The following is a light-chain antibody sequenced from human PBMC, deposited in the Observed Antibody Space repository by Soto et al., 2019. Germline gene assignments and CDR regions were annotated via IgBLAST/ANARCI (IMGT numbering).Light chain of an antibody. CDR1: ISNIGTNN. Sequence: QSVLTQPPSASGTPGQRVTISCSGSISNIGTNNVNWYQQLPGTAPKLLIDSNNQRPSGVPDRFSGSKSGTSASLASSGLQSEDESYYYCAAWHDSRNGYVAFGGGTKLTVL. CDR2: SNN. J-gene: IGLJ2*01. V-gene: IGLV1-44*01. CDR3: AAWHDSRNGYVA.